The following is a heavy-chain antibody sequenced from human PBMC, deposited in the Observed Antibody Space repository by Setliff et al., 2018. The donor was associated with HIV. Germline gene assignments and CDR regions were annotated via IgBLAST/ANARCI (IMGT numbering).Heavy chain of an antibody. J-gene: IGHJ6*03. D-gene: IGHD3-10*01. CDR1: GGSISSHY. CDR3: ARDRVVRGVITTYYYMDV. Sequence: SETLSLTCTVSGGSISSHYWSWIRKPPGKGLEWIGYIYYSGSTNYNPSLKRRVTISVDTSKNQFSLKLSSVTAADTAVYYCARDRVVRGVITTYYYMDVWGKGTTVTVSS. CDR2: IYYSGST. V-gene: IGHV4-59*11.